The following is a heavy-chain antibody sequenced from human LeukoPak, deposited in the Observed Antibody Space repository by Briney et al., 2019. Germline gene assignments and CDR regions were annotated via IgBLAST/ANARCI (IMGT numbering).Heavy chain of an antibody. CDR2: ISNTASPI. D-gene: IGHD6-19*01. CDR1: GFTFSDYY. CDR3: ARVRRSNGWYFDY. Sequence: GGSLRLSCAASGFTFSDYYMSWIRQAPGKGLEWVSYISNTASPIYYADSMKGRFTISRDNPKNSLSLQMNSLRAEDTAVYYCARVRRSNGWYFDYWGQGTLVTASS. J-gene: IGHJ4*02. V-gene: IGHV3-11*01.